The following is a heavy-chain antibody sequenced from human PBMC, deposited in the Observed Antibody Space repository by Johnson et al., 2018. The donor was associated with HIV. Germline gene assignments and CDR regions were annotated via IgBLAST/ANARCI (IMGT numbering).Heavy chain of an antibody. CDR1: GFTCSSYA. D-gene: IGHD2-21*02. CDR2: ISYDGSNK. CDR3: ARGAWSYCGGDCYGYPPDGFDF. J-gene: IGHJ3*01. Sequence: QVQLVESGGGVVQPGRSLRLSCAASGFTCSSYAMHWVRQAPGKGLEWVAVISYDGSNKYYADSVKGRFTIPRDNSKNTLYLQMNSLRAEDTAVYYCARGAWSYCGGDCYGYPPDGFDFWGQGTMVTVSS. V-gene: IGHV3-30*04.